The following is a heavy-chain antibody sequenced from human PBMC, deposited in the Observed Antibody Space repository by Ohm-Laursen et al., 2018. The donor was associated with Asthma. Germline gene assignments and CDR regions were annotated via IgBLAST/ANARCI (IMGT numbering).Heavy chain of an antibody. J-gene: IGHJ4*02. CDR1: GFTFSRYW. V-gene: IGHV3-23*01. CDR2: ISGSGGGT. Sequence: SLRLSCSASGFTFSRYWMHWVRQAPGKGLEWVSAISGSGGGTYYADSVKGRFTISRDNSKSTLYLQMNSLRAEDTAVYYCAKDDFAAGTGFDYWGQGTLVTVSS. CDR3: AKDDFAAGTGFDY. D-gene: IGHD6-13*01.